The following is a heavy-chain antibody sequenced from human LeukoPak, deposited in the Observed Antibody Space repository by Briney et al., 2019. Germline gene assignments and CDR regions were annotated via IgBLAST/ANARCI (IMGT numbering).Heavy chain of an antibody. CDR1: DYSISSIYS. D-gene: IGHD3-10*01. Sequence: SSETLSLTCTVSDYSISSIYSWGWIRQPPGKGLEWIGNLYHSGSTSYNPSLKSRVSISVDTSKNQFSLKLSSVTAADTAVYYCARYYGSGSFDAFDIWGQGTMVTVSS. CDR3: ARYYGSGSFDAFDI. CDR2: LYHSGST. J-gene: IGHJ3*02. V-gene: IGHV4-38-2*02.